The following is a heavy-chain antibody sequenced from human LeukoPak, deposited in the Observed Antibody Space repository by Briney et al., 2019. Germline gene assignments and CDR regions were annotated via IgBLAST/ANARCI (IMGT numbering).Heavy chain of an antibody. CDR3: ARVAGKLWLPYYFDY. CDR1: GYSISSGYY. CDR2: IYHSGST. Sequence: SETLSLTCTVSGYSISSGYYWGWIRQPPGKGLEWIGSIYHSGSTYYNPSLKSRVTISVDTSKNQFSLKLSSVTAADTAVYYCARVAGKLWLPYYFDYWGQGTLVTVSS. V-gene: IGHV4-38-2*02. J-gene: IGHJ4*02. D-gene: IGHD5-18*01.